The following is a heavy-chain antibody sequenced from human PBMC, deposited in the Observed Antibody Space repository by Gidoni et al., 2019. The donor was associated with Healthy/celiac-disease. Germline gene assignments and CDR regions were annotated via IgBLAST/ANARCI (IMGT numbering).Heavy chain of an antibody. CDR1: GFTFSSYA. J-gene: IGHJ5*02. D-gene: IGHD6-13*01. V-gene: IGHV3-23*01. Sequence: EVQLLESGGGLVQPGGSLRLSCAASGFTFSSYAMSWVRQAPGKGLEWVSAISGSGGSTYYADSVKGRFTISRDNSKNTLYLQMNSLRAEDTAVYYCAKEFKLYSSSRKPGAFDPWGQGTLVTVSS. CDR3: AKEFKLYSSSRKPGAFDP. CDR2: ISGSGGST.